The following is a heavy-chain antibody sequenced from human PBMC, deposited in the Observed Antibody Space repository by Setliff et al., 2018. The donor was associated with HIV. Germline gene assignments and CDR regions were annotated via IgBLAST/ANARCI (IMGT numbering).Heavy chain of an antibody. CDR3: AEGRDEYKTGY. CDR1: GGSINYYY. D-gene: IGHD1-1*01. Sequence: PSETLSLTCTVSGGSINYYYWNWIRQPAGKGLEWLGRIHSNGNTNFNPSLKSRINMSVDMSKNQVSMKLTSVTAADTAVYYCAEGRDEYKTGYWGQGTLVTVSS. J-gene: IGHJ4*02. CDR2: IHSNGNT. V-gene: IGHV4-4*07.